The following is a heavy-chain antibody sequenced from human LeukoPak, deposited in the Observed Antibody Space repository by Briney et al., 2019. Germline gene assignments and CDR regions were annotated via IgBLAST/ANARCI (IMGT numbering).Heavy chain of an antibody. CDR1: GYTFTSNY. D-gene: IGHD2-21*01. CDR3: ARDNSVRGEAWWFNP. Sequence: ASVKVSCKAFGYTFTSNYMHWVRQAPGQGPEWMGVISPSGGSTTYAQKFQGRVTLTRDMSTSTDYLELSSLRSEDTAVYYCARDNSVRGEAWWFNPWGQEPWSPSPQ. J-gene: IGHJ5*02. V-gene: IGHV1-46*01. CDR2: ISPSGGST.